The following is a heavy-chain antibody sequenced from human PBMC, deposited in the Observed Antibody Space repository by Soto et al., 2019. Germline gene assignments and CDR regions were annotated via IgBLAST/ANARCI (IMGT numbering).Heavy chain of an antibody. CDR3: ARDRGPTFSHDSTGALDY. Sequence: QVQLVQSGAEVKKPGSSVKVSCKASGGTFSSYTFTWVRQAPGQGLEWMGGVIPIFGTANYALKFLGRVTITADESTTTAYMEVSSLRSDDTAVYYCARDRGPTFSHDSTGALDYWGQGTLVTVAS. CDR2: VIPIFGTA. D-gene: IGHD2-8*02. V-gene: IGHV1-69*12. CDR1: GGTFSSYT. J-gene: IGHJ4*02.